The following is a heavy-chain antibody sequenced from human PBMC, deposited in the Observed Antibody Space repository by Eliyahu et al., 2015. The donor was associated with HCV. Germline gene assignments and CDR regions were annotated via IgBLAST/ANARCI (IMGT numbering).Heavy chain of an antibody. D-gene: IGHD2-21*02. V-gene: IGHV3-15*01. Sequence: EVQLVESGGGLVKPGGSXSLSCAAXGFXFSNAWMTWVRQAPGKGLEWVGRIKSKTDGGTTDYAAPVKGRFTISRDDSKNTLYLQMNSLKTEDTAVYYCSTVTLDAFDIWGQGTMVTVSS. CDR3: STVTLDAFDI. J-gene: IGHJ3*02. CDR2: IKSKTDGGTT. CDR1: GFXFSNAW.